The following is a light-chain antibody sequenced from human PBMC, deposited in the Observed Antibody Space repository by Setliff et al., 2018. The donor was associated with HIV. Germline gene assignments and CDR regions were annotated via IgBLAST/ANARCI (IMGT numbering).Light chain of an antibody. Sequence: QSALTQPASVSGSPGQSITISCTGTGSDVGTSKYVSWYQQHPGKAPKLIIYAVTTRPSGVSNRFSGSKSGNTVSLTISGLQAEDEADYYCSIHRSRGYVFGTGTKVTVL. CDR1: GSDVGTSKY. J-gene: IGLJ1*01. CDR2: AVT. CDR3: SIHRSRGYV. V-gene: IGLV2-14*03.